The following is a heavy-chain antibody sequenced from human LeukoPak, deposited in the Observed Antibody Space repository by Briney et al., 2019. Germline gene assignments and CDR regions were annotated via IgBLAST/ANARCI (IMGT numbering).Heavy chain of an antibody. J-gene: IGHJ4*02. V-gene: IGHV4-31*03. CDR2: IYYSGST. CDR3: VRQNLLVATSNPTFDY. D-gene: IGHD5-12*01. CDR1: GYSLSSAGYY. Sequence: PSETLSLTCTVSGYSLSSAGYYWSWIRQHPGKGLDWIGYIYYSGSTHYNPSLKSRVTMSMDTSKNQFSLNLSSVTAADTAVYYCVRQNLLVATSNPTFDYWGQGTLVTVSS.